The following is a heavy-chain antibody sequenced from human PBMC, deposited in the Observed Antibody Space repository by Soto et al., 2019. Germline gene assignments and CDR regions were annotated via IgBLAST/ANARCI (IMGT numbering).Heavy chain of an antibody. V-gene: IGHV3-30-3*01. Sequence: PGGSLRLSCAASAFTFSSYDIHWVRQAPGKGLEWVAVISYDGSKKYYADSVKGRFTISRDNSKNTLYLQMNSLRPEDTAAYYCARGYDPSYYYYGLDVWGQGTTVTVSS. CDR3: ARGYDPSYYYYGLDV. D-gene: IGHD5-12*01. CDR1: AFTFSSYD. CDR2: ISYDGSKK. J-gene: IGHJ6*02.